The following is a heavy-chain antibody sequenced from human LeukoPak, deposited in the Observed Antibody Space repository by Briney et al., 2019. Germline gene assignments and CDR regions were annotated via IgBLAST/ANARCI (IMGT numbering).Heavy chain of an antibody. V-gene: IGHV3-48*03. Sequence: GGSLRLSCAASGFTVSSNYMNWVRQAPGKGLEWVSYISSSGTTIYYADSVKGRFTISRDNAKNLLYLQMNSLRAEDTAIYYCARRYVYGTLHAFDIRGQGTMVTVSS. D-gene: IGHD2/OR15-2a*01. CDR3: ARRYVYGTLHAFDI. CDR1: GFTVSSNY. J-gene: IGHJ3*02. CDR2: ISSSGTTI.